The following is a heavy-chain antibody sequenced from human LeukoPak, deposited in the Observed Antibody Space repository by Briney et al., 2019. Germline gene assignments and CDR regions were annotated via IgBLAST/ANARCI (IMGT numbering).Heavy chain of an antibody. CDR2: INAGNGNT. CDR1: AYTFTSYA. V-gene: IGHV1-3*01. Sequence: ASVKVSCKASAYTFTSYAMHWVRQAPGQRLEWMGWINAGNGNTKYSQKFQGRVTITRDTSASTAYMELSSLRSEDTAVYYCARGGGRITLFGVVIAGAFDIWGQGTMVTVSS. D-gene: IGHD3-3*01. J-gene: IGHJ3*02. CDR3: ARGGGRITLFGVVIAGAFDI.